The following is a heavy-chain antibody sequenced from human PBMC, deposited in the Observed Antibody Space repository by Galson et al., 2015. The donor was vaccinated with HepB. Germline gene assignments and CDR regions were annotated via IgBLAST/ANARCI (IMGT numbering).Heavy chain of an antibody. CDR2: IKSKTDGGTT. V-gene: IGHV3-15*01. Sequence: SLRLSCAASGFTFSNAWMSWVRQAPGKGLEWVGRIKSKTDGGTTDYAAPVKGRFTISRDDSKNTLYLQMNSLKTEDTAVYYCTTETLPYSSSWSEYEGYYYYGMDVWGQGTTVTVSS. CDR1: GFTFSNAW. J-gene: IGHJ6*02. D-gene: IGHD6-13*01. CDR3: TTETLPYSSSWSEYEGYYYYGMDV.